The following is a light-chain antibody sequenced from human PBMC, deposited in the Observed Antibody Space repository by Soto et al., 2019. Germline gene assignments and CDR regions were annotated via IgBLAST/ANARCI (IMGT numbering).Light chain of an antibody. CDR3: QQYNNWPRT. Sequence: EIVLTQSPATLSLSPGARATLSCRASQSISAHLAWYQQKPGQPPRLLIYGASTRATGIPARFSGSGSGTEFTLTINSLHSEDFAAYYCQQYNNWPRTFGQGTKVDNK. J-gene: IGKJ1*01. CDR2: GAS. CDR1: QSISAH. V-gene: IGKV3-15*01.